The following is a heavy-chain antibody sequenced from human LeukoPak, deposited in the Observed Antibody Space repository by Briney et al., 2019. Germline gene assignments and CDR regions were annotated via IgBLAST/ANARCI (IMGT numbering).Heavy chain of an antibody. CDR1: GYSISSGYY. CDR2: IFHSGST. Sequence: SETLSLTCAVSGYSISSGYYWVWIRQPPGKGLEWIATIFHSGSTYFNPSLQSRVTISLDMSKNQFSLKLSSVTAADTALYYCARGDVYSSASDYWGQGTLVTVSS. D-gene: IGHD6-19*01. V-gene: IGHV4-38-2*01. J-gene: IGHJ4*02. CDR3: ARGDVYSSASDY.